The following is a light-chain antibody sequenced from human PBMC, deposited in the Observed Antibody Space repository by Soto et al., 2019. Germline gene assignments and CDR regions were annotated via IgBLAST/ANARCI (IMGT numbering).Light chain of an antibody. CDR3: QQYYSYPPYT. CDR1: QGISSY. J-gene: IGKJ2*01. CDR2: AAS. Sequence: AIRMTQSPSSFSASTGDRVTITCRASQGISSYLVWYQQKPGKAPKLLIYAASTLQSGVPSRFSGSGSGTDFTLTISCLQSEDFATYYCQQYYSYPPYTFCQGTKLEIK. V-gene: IGKV1-8*01.